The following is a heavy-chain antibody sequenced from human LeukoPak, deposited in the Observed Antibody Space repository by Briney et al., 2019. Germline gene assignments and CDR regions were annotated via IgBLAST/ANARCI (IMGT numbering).Heavy chain of an antibody. V-gene: IGHV3-7*04. CDR2: IKQDGSEK. CDR1: GFTFRTYF. D-gene: IGHD2-2*01. J-gene: IGHJ5*01. CDR3: ARGGEYQLLSWFAP. Sequence: GGSLRLSCAVPGFTFRTYFMSWGRQAPRKGLEWVANIKQDGSEKYYADSVQGRFTISRDNAKNSLSLQMNSLRAEDTAVYYCARGGEYQLLSWFAPWGQGTLVTVSS.